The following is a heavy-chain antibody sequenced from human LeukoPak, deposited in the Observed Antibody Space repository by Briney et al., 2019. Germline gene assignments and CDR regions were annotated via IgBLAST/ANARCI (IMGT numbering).Heavy chain of an antibody. CDR3: AKDFVSVVSLAVGKGYFDY. CDR1: GFTFSSYG. D-gene: IGHD2-15*01. Sequence: QSGGSLRLSCAASGFTFSSYGMHWVRQAPGKGLEWVAVISYDGSNKYYADSVKGRFTISRDNSKNTLYLQMNSLRAEDTAVYYCAKDFVSVVSLAVGKGYFDYWGQGTLVTVSS. V-gene: IGHV3-30*18. J-gene: IGHJ4*02. CDR2: ISYDGSNK.